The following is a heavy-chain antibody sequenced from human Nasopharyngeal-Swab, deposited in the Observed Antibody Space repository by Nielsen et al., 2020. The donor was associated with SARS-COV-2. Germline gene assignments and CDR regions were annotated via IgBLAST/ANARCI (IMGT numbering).Heavy chain of an antibody. CDR3: AKSDYSGYEPGYYMDV. J-gene: IGHJ6*03. Sequence: GESLKISCAASGFTFSSYGMHWVRQAPGKGLEWVAVISYDGSNKYYADSVKGRFTISRDNARNSLYLQMNSLRPEDTALYYCAKSDYSGYEPGYYMDVWGQGTTVTVSS. D-gene: IGHD5-12*01. V-gene: IGHV3-30*18. CDR1: GFTFSSYG. CDR2: ISYDGSNK.